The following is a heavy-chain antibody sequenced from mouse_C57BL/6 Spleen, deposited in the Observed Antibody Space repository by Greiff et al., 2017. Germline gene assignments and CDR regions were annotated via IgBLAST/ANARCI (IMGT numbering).Heavy chain of an antibody. Sequence: VQLQQSGAELMKPGASVKLSCKATGYTFTGYWIEWVKQRPGHGLEWIGEILPGSGSTNYNEKFKGKATLTADTSSNTAYMQLSSLTTEDSAIYYCARGPSYDCYYGWYFDVWGTGTTVTVSS. V-gene: IGHV1-9*01. CDR2: ILPGSGST. J-gene: IGHJ1*03. D-gene: IGHD2-3*01. CDR3: ARGPSYDCYYGWYFDV. CDR1: GYTFTGYW.